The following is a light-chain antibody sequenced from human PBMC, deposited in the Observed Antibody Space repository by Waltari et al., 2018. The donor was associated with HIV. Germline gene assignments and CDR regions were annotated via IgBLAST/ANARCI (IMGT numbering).Light chain of an antibody. Sequence: SSDLTQDPGVSVALGQTVRITCQGDSLRTYYAAWYQQKPGQAPILVVYGKNNRPAGIQDRFSGSTSGNTASLTITGAQAVDEADYYCGSRDSAGSSFGFGPGTKVTVL. CDR1: SLRTYY. V-gene: IGLV3-19*01. CDR2: GKN. J-gene: IGLJ1*01. CDR3: GSRDSAGSSFG.